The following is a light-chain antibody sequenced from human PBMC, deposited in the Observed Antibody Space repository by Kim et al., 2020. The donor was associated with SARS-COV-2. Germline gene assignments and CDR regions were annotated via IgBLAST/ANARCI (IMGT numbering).Light chain of an antibody. J-gene: IGKJ4*01. Sequence: DIQMTQSPSTLSASVGDRVTITCRASQSIGSWLAWYQQKPGKAPKFLIYDVSSLESGVLSRFSGSGSGTEFTLTISSLQPDDFATYYYQQYNIYPLTFGGGTKVDIK. V-gene: IGKV1-5*01. CDR2: DVS. CDR3: QQYNIYPLT. CDR1: QSIGSW.